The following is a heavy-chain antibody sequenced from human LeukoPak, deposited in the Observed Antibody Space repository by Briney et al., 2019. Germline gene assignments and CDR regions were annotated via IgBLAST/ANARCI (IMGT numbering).Heavy chain of an antibody. CDR2: IFYSGTT. J-gene: IGHJ6*02. CDR1: GGSISSYY. Sequence: SETLSLTCTVSGGSISSYYWSWIRQPPGKGVEWIGYIFYSGTTYYNPSLKSRVTISVDTSKNQFSLKLTSVTAADTAVYYCARHAPPGPHDYGMDVWGQGTTVTVSS. V-gene: IGHV4-59*08. D-gene: IGHD1-14*01. CDR3: ARHAPPGPHDYGMDV.